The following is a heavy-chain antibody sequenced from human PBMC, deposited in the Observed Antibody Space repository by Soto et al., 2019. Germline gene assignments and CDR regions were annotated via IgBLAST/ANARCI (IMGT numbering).Heavy chain of an antibody. CDR1: GFTFSFYA. CDR2: ISGSRGRT. J-gene: IGHJ4*02. Sequence: RGSLLLSCAASGFTFSFYAMIWVRQAPGKGLDLVLAISGSRGRTYYVDSVKGRFTISRDNSKNTLYLQMNSLRAEDTAVYYCAKDGRITMIVVVIKASFFDYWGQGTMVTVSS. CDR3: AKDGRITMIVVVIKASFFDY. D-gene: IGHD3-22*01. V-gene: IGHV3-23*01.